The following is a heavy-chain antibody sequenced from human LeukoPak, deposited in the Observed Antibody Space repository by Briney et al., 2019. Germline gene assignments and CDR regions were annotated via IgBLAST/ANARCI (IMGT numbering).Heavy chain of an antibody. CDR3: AKDSYGDYEGYYFDY. CDR2: IRYDGSNK. D-gene: IGHD4-17*01. V-gene: IGHV3-30*02. Sequence: GGSLRLSCAASGFTFSSYGMHWVRQAPGKGLEWVAFIRYDGSNKYYADSVKGRFTTSRDNSKNTLYLQMNSLRAEDTAVYYCAKDSYGDYEGYYFDYWGQGTLVTVSS. J-gene: IGHJ4*02. CDR1: GFTFSSYG.